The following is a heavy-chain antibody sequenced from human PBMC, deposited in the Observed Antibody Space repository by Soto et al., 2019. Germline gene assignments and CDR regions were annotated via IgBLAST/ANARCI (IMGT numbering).Heavy chain of an antibody. V-gene: IGHV1-69*08. CDR3: ARDREGGYDQPDYYYSYGMDV. CDR2: IIPILGIA. J-gene: IGHJ6*02. D-gene: IGHD5-12*01. Sequence: QVQLVQSGAEVKKPGSSVKVSCKASGGTFSSYTISWVRQAPGQGLEWMGRIIPILGIANYAQKFQGRVTITADKSTSTAYMELSSLRSEDTAVYYCARDREGGYDQPDYYYSYGMDVWGQGTTVTVSS. CDR1: GGTFSSYT.